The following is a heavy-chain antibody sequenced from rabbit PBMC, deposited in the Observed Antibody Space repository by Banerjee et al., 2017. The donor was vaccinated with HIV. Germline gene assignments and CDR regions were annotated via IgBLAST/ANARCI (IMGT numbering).Heavy chain of an antibody. Sequence: QSLEESGGDLVQPGASLTLTCKASGFSFSCCYYMCWVRQAPGKGLEWVGCIDAGSSGSPCYASWAKRRFTLSKPSSTTVILQMTSLPAADTATYFCVKESTILPVMVAALWWINLWGPGTLVTVS. V-gene: IGHV1S40*01. J-gene: IGHJ4*01. CDR3: VKESTILPVMVAALWWINL. D-gene: IGHD6-1*01. CDR2: IDAGSSGSP. CDR1: GFSFSCCYY.